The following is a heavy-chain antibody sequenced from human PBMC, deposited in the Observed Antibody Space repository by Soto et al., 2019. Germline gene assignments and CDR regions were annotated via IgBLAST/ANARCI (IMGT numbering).Heavy chain of an antibody. V-gene: IGHV3-15*07. CDR2: IKSKTDGGTT. J-gene: IGHJ4*02. CDR1: GFTFSNAW. CDR3: TTEELGYYDSSGYRLS. Sequence: PGGSLRLSCAASGFTFSNAWMNWVRQTPGKGLEWAGRIKSKTDGGTTDYAAPVKGRFTISRDDSKNTLYLQMNSLKTEDTAVYYCTTEELGYYDSSGYRLSWGQGTLVTSPQ. D-gene: IGHD3-22*01.